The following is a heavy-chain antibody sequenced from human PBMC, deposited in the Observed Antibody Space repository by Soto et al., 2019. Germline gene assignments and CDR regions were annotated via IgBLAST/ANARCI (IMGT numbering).Heavy chain of an antibody. CDR1: GGSISSGGYY. J-gene: IGHJ4*02. Sequence: QVQLQESGPGLVKPSQTLSLTCTVSGGSISSGGYYWSWIRQHPGKGLEWIGYIYYSGSTYYNPSLKSRVTISVDTSKNQFALKLSSVTAADTAVYYCARGRTAMAVFDYWGQGTLVTVSS. CDR3: ARGRTAMAVFDY. V-gene: IGHV4-31*03. CDR2: IYYSGST. D-gene: IGHD5-18*01.